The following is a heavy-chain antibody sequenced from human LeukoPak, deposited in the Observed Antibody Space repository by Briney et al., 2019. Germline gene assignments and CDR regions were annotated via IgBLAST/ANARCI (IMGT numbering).Heavy chain of an antibody. CDR3: ARASVTYYYYYYMDV. CDR2: IHYSGST. CDR1: GGSFSGYY. Sequence: SETLSLTCAVYGGSFSGYYWTWIRQPPGKGLEWIGYIHYSGSTNYNPSLKSRVTISVDTSKNQFSLKLSSVTAADTAVYYCARASVTYYYYYYMDVWGKGTTVTVSS. J-gene: IGHJ6*03. V-gene: IGHV4-59*01. D-gene: IGHD4-11*01.